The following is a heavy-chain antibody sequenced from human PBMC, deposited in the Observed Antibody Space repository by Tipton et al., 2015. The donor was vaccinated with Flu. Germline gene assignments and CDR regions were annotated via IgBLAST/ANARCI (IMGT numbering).Heavy chain of an antibody. CDR1: GDSINNYY. Sequence: TLSLTCSVSGDSINNYYWTWIRQPAGETLEWIGRVFPSGSTAYNPSLASRVSMSVDTSRNQFSLELSAVTAADTAVYYCARGVVWGVNYPLHYYGMDVWGQGTTVTVS. V-gene: IGHV4-4*07. D-gene: IGHD3-16*01. CDR3: ARGVVWGVNYPLHYYGMDV. CDR2: VFPSGST. J-gene: IGHJ6*02.